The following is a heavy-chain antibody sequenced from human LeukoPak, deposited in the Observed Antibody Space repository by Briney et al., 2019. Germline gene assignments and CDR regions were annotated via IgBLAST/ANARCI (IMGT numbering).Heavy chain of an antibody. D-gene: IGHD1-26*01. CDR2: FWFDGSNS. V-gene: IGHV3-33*03. CDR1: GFSFSNYG. Sequence: GGSLRLSCAASGFSFSNYGMHWVRQAPGKGLEWVAVFWFDGSNSYYADSVKGRFTISRDESKNTLYLQMSSLRAEDTAVYYCAKDVGRGWDYFDSWGRGSLVTVSS. CDR3: AKDVGRGWDYFDS. J-gene: IGHJ4*02.